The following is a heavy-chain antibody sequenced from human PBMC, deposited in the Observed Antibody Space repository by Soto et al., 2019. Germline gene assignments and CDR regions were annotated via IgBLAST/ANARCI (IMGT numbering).Heavy chain of an antibody. D-gene: IGHD5-18*01. J-gene: IGHJ4*02. V-gene: IGHV4-34*01. CDR3: ARGHGLDTAMVRPGFDY. CDR1: GGSFSGYY. CDR2: INHSGST. Sequence: QVQLQQWGAGLLKPSETLSLTCAVYGGSFSGYYWSWIRQPPGKGLEWIGEINHSGSTNYNPSLKSRVTISVDTPKRHFSLKLGSVSAADTAVYYCARGHGLDTAMVRPGFDYWGQGTLVTVSS.